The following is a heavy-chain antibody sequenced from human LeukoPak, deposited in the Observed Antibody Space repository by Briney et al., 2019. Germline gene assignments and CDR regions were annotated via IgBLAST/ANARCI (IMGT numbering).Heavy chain of an antibody. D-gene: IGHD6-13*01. Sequence: PGGSLRLSCAASGFTFSTYSMNWVRQAPGKGLEWVSYISSSSNTIYYADSVKGRFTVSRDNSKNTLYLQLNSLRAEDTAVYYCASQIAAAGTYLTPHYWGQGTLVTVSS. CDR3: ASQIAAAGTYLTPHY. J-gene: IGHJ4*02. V-gene: IGHV3-48*01. CDR2: ISSSSNTI. CDR1: GFTFSTYS.